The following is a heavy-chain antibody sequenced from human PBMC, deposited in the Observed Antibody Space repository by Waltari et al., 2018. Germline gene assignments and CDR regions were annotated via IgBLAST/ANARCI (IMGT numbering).Heavy chain of an antibody. J-gene: IGHJ4*02. V-gene: IGHV3-48*01. CDR2: ISSSSNTI. CDR3: ASRSSGPTGPAINFDY. CDR1: GFTFGVYN. D-gene: IGHD3-22*01. Sequence: EVQLVESGGGLVQPGGSLRLPCAASGFTFGVYNMNWVRQSPGNGLEWISYISSSSNTIYYADSVKGRFTISRDNAQNSLYLQMNSLRVEDTAVYFCASRSSGPTGPAINFDYWGQGTLVTVSS.